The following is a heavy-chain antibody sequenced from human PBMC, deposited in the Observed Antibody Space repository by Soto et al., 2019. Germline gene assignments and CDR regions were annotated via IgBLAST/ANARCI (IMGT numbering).Heavy chain of an antibody. Sequence: QVHLVQSGAEVKKPGASVKVSCMASGYTFTGYYVHWVRQAPGQGLEWMGWINPNSGGTNYAQKFQGRVTMTRDTSISTAYMDLSRLTSDDTAVYYCAKALADDGRIDPWGQGTLVTVSS. CDR3: AKALADDGRIDP. J-gene: IGHJ5*02. CDR2: INPNSGGT. V-gene: IGHV1-2*02. D-gene: IGHD3-22*01. CDR1: GYTFTGYY.